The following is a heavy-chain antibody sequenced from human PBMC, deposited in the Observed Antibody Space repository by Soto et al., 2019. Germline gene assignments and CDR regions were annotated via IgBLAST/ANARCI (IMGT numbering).Heavy chain of an antibody. CDR1: GYTFYRYG. J-gene: IGHJ5*02. CDR2: INPSNDNT. CDR3: ARDTQQDSNGYYLEWCDP. Sequence: QVQLVQSGAEVKKAGASVKVSCKASGYTFYRYGITWVRQAPGQGLEWMGWINPSNDNTNYAQKFRGRVTMTTDASTSTAHMELRSLKSDDTAVYYCARDTQQDSNGYYLEWCDPWGQGTLVTVSS. D-gene: IGHD3-22*01. V-gene: IGHV1-18*01.